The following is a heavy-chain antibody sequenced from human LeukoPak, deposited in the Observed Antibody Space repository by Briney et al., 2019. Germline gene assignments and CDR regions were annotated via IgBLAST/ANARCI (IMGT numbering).Heavy chain of an antibody. CDR1: GFTFDDYA. CDR3: AKDIPYGDVSLGYYYGMDV. J-gene: IGHJ6*02. D-gene: IGHD4-17*01. Sequence: PGGSLRLSCVASGFTFDDYAMHWVRQAAGKGVEWVSLISGDGGSTYYADSVKGRFTISSDNSKNSLYLLMNSLRTEDTALYYCAKDIPYGDVSLGYYYGMDVWGQGTTVTVSS. V-gene: IGHV3-43*02. CDR2: ISGDGGST.